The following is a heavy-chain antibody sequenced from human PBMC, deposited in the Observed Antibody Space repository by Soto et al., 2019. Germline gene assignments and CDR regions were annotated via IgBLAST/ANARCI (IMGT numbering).Heavy chain of an antibody. CDR3: ARSGDYVWFDP. V-gene: IGHV4-4*02. CDR2: IYHSGST. Sequence: QVQLQESGPGLVKPSGTLSLTCAVSSGSISSSNWWSWVRQPPGKGLEWIGEIYHSGSTKYNPSLQSRVTISVDNSKNQFSLKVSSVTAADTAVYYRARSGDYVWFDPWGQGTLVTVSS. J-gene: IGHJ5*02. D-gene: IGHD4-17*01. CDR1: SGSISSSNW.